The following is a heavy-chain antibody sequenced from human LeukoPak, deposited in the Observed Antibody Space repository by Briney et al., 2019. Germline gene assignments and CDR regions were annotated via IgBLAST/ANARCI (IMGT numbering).Heavy chain of an antibody. Sequence: ASVKVSCKASGYTFTSYGISWVRQAPGQGLEWMGWISAYNGNTNYAQKLQGRVTMTTDTSTSTAYMELRSLRSDDTAVYYCARSGVLWFGELPYYYYYMDVWGKGTTVTVSS. V-gene: IGHV1-18*01. CDR1: GYTFTSYG. J-gene: IGHJ6*03. CDR3: ARSGVLWFGELPYYYYYMDV. D-gene: IGHD3-10*01. CDR2: ISAYNGNT.